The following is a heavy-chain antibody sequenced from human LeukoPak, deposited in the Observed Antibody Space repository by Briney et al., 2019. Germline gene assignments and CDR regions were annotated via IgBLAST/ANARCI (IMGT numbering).Heavy chain of an antibody. CDR3: ARIGVAVAGSRYYYYMDV. V-gene: IGHV4-4*07. CDR1: GDSISSYY. J-gene: IGHJ6*03. D-gene: IGHD6-19*01. CDR2: IYTSGST. Sequence: SETLSLTCTVSGDSISSYYWSWIRQPAGKGLGWIGRIYTSGSTNYNPSLKSRVTMSVDTSKNQFSLKLSSVTAADTAVYYCARIGVAVAGSRYYYYMDVWGKGTTVTVSS.